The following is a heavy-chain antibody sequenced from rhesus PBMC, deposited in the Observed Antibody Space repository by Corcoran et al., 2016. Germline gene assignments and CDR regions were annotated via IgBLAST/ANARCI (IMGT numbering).Heavy chain of an antibody. CDR1: GGSISSTW. CDR2: ISCSGGST. J-gene: IGHJ4*01. CDR3: ARAPLYSGIWKSFDY. V-gene: IGHV4-173*01. Sequence: QLQLQESGPGLVKPSETLSLPCAVSGGSISSTWWSWIRQPPGKGLEWIGRISCSGGSTSYNPSLKSRVTISTDTSKNQLYLKLISVTAADTAMYYCARAPLYSGIWKSFDYWGQGVLVTVSS. D-gene: IGHD6-25*01.